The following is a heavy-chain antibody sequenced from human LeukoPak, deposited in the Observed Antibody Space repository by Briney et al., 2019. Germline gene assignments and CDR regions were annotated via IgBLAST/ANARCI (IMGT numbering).Heavy chain of an antibody. Sequence: PGGSLRLSCDASGFTFSNYWMHWGRQAPGKGLVWVSRINSDASMTNYADSVNGRFTISRDNAKNTLYLQMNSLRADDTAMYYCTRYYNSFDYWGQGTLVTVSS. CDR1: GFTFSNYW. J-gene: IGHJ4*02. D-gene: IGHD5-24*01. CDR3: TRYYNSFDY. V-gene: IGHV3-74*01. CDR2: INSDASMT.